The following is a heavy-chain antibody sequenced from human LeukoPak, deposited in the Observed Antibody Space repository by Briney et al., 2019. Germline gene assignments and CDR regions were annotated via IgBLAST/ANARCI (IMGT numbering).Heavy chain of an antibody. CDR2: IIPIFGTA. CDR1: GGTFSSYA. J-gene: IGHJ5*02. Sequence: SVKVSCKASGGTFSSYAISWVRQAPGQGLEWMGGIIPIFGTANYAQKFQGRVTITADESTSTAYMELSSLRSEDTAVYYCAREGGGGFGELFPNWFDPWGQGTLVTVSS. V-gene: IGHV1-69*13. CDR3: AREGGGGFGELFPNWFDP. D-gene: IGHD3-10*01.